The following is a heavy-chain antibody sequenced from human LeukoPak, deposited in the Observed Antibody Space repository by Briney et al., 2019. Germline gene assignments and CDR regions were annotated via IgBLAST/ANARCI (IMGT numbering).Heavy chain of an antibody. J-gene: IGHJ4*02. D-gene: IGHD1-7*01. CDR1: GYTFITSD. Sequence: ASVKVSCKASGYTFITSDINWVRQASGQGLEWMGYIDPESGYTTYAQKFQGRVTMTRDTSTSTAYMELSSLTPDDTAIYYCTRKLRLDEHWGQGTLVAASS. CDR3: TRKLRLDEH. V-gene: IGHV1-8*01. CDR2: IDPESGYT.